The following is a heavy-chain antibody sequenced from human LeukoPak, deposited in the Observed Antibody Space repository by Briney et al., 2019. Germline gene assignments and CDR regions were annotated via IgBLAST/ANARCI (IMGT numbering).Heavy chain of an antibody. Sequence: GGSLRLSCAASGFTFSSYGMHWVRQAPGKGLEWVAVIWYDGSNKYYADSVKGRFTISRDNSKNTLYLQMNSLRAEDTAVYYCARAYCSSTSCYPLVGYYFDYWGQGTLVTVSS. CDR2: IWYDGSNK. CDR3: ARAYCSSTSCYPLVGYYFDY. CDR1: GFTFSSYG. V-gene: IGHV3-33*01. D-gene: IGHD2-2*01. J-gene: IGHJ4*02.